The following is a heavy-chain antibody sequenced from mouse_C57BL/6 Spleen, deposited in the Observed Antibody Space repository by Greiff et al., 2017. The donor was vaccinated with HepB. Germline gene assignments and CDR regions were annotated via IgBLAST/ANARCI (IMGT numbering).Heavy chain of an antibody. CDR3: ARASNWDEAMDY. D-gene: IGHD4-1*02. V-gene: IGHV5-16*01. CDR2: INYDGSST. J-gene: IGHJ4*01. Sequence: EVKVVESEGGLVQPGSSMKLSCTASGFTFSDYYMAWVRQVPEKGLEWVANINYDGSSTYYLDSLKSRFIISRDNAKNILYLQMSSLKSEDTATYYCARASNWDEAMDYWGQGTSVTVSS. CDR1: GFTFSDYY.